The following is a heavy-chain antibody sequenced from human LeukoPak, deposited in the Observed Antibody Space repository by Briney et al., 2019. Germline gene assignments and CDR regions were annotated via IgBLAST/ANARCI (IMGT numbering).Heavy chain of an antibody. CDR1: GFTFSTYG. Sequence: GGSLRLSCAASGFTFSTYGMSWVRQTPGKGLEWVSGISPNGVITYYADSVKGRFTISRDNSKGTVYLQMNSLRPEDTAVYYCAKDDAWLQFGDWGQGTLVTVSS. V-gene: IGHV3-23*01. D-gene: IGHD5-24*01. CDR2: ISPNGVIT. J-gene: IGHJ4*02. CDR3: AKDDAWLQFGD.